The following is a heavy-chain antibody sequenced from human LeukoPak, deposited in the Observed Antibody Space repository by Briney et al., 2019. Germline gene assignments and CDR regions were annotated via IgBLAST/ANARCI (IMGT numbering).Heavy chain of an antibody. Sequence: SETLSLTCTVSGASISSHYWRWIRQPAGKGLEWIGLVYSSGSTNYNPSLQSRVTISLDKSKNQFSLKLSSVTAADTAVYYCARDMSHCHHLPTSPFYFDYWGQGTLVTVSS. J-gene: IGHJ4*02. CDR3: ARDMSHCHHLPTSPFYFDY. D-gene: IGHD2-15*01. CDR2: VYSSGST. V-gene: IGHV4-4*07. CDR1: GASISSHY.